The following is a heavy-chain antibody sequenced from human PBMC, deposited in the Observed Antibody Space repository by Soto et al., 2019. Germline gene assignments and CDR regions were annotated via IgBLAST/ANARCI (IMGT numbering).Heavy chain of an antibody. J-gene: IGHJ3*01. Sequence: EVQLLQSGGGLVQPGGSLRLSCAASGFTFGNYAMNWVRQAPGKGLEWVSYISGSGGSTYYADSVKGRFAISRDNSKNILYLQMSGLRAEDTAVYYCAKGSMIVVGDAFALWGQGTLVTVSS. V-gene: IGHV3-23*01. D-gene: IGHD3-22*01. CDR2: ISGSGGST. CDR3: AKGSMIVVGDAFAL. CDR1: GFTFGNYA.